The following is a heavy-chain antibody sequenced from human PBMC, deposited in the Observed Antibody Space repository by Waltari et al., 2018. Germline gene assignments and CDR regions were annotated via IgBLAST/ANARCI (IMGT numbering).Heavy chain of an antibody. CDR3: AEDLYCTSTSCQDF. Sequence: QVQLVESGGGVVQPGRSLRLSCAASGFTFSNYGMQWVRQAPGKGLRWVSLISYDGSDKYYADSVKGRFTISRYNSRNTLYLQMNSLRAEDTAVYYCAEDLYCTSTSCQDFWGQGTLVTVSS. V-gene: IGHV3-30*18. CDR2: ISYDGSDK. CDR1: GFTFSNYG. D-gene: IGHD2-2*01. J-gene: IGHJ4*02.